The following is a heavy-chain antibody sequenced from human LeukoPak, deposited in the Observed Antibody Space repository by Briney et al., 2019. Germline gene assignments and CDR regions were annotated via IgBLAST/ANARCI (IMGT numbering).Heavy chain of an antibody. CDR1: GFTFSKYW. V-gene: IGHV3-74*01. CDR2: INTDGTVT. J-gene: IGHJ4*02. D-gene: IGHD6-19*01. Sequence: PGGSLRLSCAASGFTFSKYWMLWVRQAPGKGLESVSRINTDGTVTTYADSVKGRFTVSRDNADNTMFLQMNSVRDEDTAAYYCATEQWLAPPPDSWGQGTPVTVSS. CDR3: ATEQWLAPPPDS.